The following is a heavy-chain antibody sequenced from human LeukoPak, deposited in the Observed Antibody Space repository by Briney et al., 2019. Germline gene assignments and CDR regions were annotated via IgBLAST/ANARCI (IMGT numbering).Heavy chain of an antibody. CDR2: INPSDDST. D-gene: IGHD3-22*01. Sequence: AASVKVSCKASGYTFNSSYMHWVRQAPGQGLAWMGIINPSDDSTRYAQKFQGRVTMTKDTSTNTVYMHLSSLSSDDTAVYYCAREYRPQYYYDSSGYYYKAFDIWGQGTMVTVSS. CDR1: GYTFNSSY. CDR3: AREYRPQYYYDSSGYYYKAFDI. V-gene: IGHV1-46*02. J-gene: IGHJ3*02.